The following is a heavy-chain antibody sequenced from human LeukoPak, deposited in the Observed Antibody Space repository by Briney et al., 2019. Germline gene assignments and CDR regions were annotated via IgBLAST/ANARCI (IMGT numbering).Heavy chain of an antibody. CDR2: IYYSGST. D-gene: IGHD4-17*01. CDR1: GGSISSYY. V-gene: IGHV4-59*08. J-gene: IGHJ4*02. Sequence: NPSETLSLTCTVSGGSISSYYWSWIRQPPGKGLEWIGYIYYSGSTNYNPSLKSRVTISVDTSKNQFSLKLSSVTAADTAVYYCARLTTVVTPRFDYWGQGTLVTVSS. CDR3: ARLTTVVTPRFDY.